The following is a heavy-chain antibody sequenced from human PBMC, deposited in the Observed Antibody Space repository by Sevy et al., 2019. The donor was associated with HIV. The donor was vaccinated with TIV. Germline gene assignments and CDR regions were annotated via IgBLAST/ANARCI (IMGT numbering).Heavy chain of an antibody. CDR2: INPNSGGT. CDR1: GYTFTDYH. J-gene: IGHJ4*02. CDR3: ARDSEDNRVDY. Sequence: ASVKVSCKASGYTFTDYHIYWVRQAPGQGLEWVGRINPNSGGTNYAQRFQGRVTMTRDTSTAYMDLSRLTNDDTGIYYCARDSEDNRVDYWGQGTLVTVSS. V-gene: IGHV1-2*05. D-gene: IGHD2-15*01.